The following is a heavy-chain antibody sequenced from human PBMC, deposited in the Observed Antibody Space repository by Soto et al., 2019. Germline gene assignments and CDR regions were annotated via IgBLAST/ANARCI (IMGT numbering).Heavy chain of an antibody. CDR1: GGSFSSLV. CDR2: INPMLGVA. V-gene: IGHV1-69*10. D-gene: IGHD2-2*01. CDR3: ARGPAQFDT. J-gene: IGHJ5*02. Sequence: SVKVSCKASGGSFSSLVISWLRQAPGQGPEWMGGINPMLGVANFAQKFQDRVTITADESTTTAYMELSSLRSEDTAVYYCARGPAQFDTWGQGTLVTVSS.